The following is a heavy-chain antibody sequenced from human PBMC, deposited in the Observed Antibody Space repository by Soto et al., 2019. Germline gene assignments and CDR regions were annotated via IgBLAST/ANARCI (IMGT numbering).Heavy chain of an antibody. CDR2: INAGYGNT. J-gene: IGHJ4*02. CDR3: ARDTGDGTFDF. V-gene: IGHV1-3*01. Sequence: SVKVSCKASGYTFSSYAMHWVRQAPGQRLEWMGWINAGYGNTKSSQKFQDRVTISRDTSASTAYMELTSLRSEDTAVYYCARDTGDGTFDFWGQGTLVTVSS. D-gene: IGHD7-27*01. CDR1: GYTFSSYA.